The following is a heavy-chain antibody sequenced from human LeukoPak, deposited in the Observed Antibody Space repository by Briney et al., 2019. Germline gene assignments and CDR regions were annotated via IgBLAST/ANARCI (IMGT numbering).Heavy chain of an antibody. Sequence: PSETLSLTCTVSGGSISTITYYWGWIRQPPGKGLEWVGHMYYRGNTFYNPSLKSRVTISVDTSKNQFSLKLSSVTAADTAVYYCARSGWFGELSDYWGQGILVTVSS. CDR2: MYYRGNT. J-gene: IGHJ4*02. CDR3: ARSGWFGELSDY. V-gene: IGHV4-39*07. D-gene: IGHD3-10*01. CDR1: GGSISTITYY.